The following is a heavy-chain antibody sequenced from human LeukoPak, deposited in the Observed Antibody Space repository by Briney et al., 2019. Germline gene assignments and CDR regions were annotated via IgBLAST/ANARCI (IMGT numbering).Heavy chain of an antibody. CDR2: ISSSSSTI. J-gene: IGHJ4*02. D-gene: IGHD3-9*01. CDR1: GFTFSSYS. V-gene: IGHV3-48*01. CDR3: ARGGRWYDILTGYMGPYYFDY. Sequence: PGGSLRLSCAASGFTFSSYSMNWVRQAPGKGLEWVSYISSSSSTIYYADSVKGRFTISRDNAKNSLYLQMNSLRAEDTAVYYCARGGRWYDILTGYMGPYYFDYWGQGTLVTVSS.